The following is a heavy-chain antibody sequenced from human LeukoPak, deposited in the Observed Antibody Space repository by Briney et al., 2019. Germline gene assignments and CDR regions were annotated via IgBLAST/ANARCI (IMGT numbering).Heavy chain of an antibody. CDR3: ARDLRVVVAAQFNPDY. D-gene: IGHD2-15*01. CDR1: GFTFSSYS. Sequence: GGSLRLSCAASGFTFSSYSMNWVRQAPGKGLEWASSITSSSSYIYYADSVKGRFTISRDNAKNSLYLQMNSLRAEDTAVYYCARDLRVVVAAQFNPDYWGQGTLVTDSS. J-gene: IGHJ4*02. V-gene: IGHV3-21*01. CDR2: ITSSSSYI.